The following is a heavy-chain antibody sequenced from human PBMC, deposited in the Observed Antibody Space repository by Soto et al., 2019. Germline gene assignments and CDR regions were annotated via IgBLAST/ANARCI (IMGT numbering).Heavy chain of an antibody. J-gene: IGHJ4*02. CDR1: GFTFSSYA. CDR3: ARVGEWELPFDY. V-gene: IGHV3-30-3*01. Sequence: QVQLVESGGGVVQPGRPLRLSCAASGFTFSSYAMHWVRQAPGKGLEWVAVISYDGSNKYYADTVKGRFTISRDNSKNTLYLQMNSLRAEDTAVYYCARVGEWELPFDYWGQGTLVTVSS. D-gene: IGHD1-26*01. CDR2: ISYDGSNK.